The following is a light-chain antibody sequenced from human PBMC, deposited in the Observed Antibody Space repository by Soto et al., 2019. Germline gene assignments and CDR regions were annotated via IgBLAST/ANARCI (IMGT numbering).Light chain of an antibody. CDR3: QQYNNWPPWT. J-gene: IGKJ1*01. Sequence: EIVMTQSPATLSVSPGERATLSCRASQWINSNLAWYQQKPGQAPRLLIFGAFTRATGIPARFSGSGSGTEFTLTISSLQSEDFAVYYCQQYNNWPPWTFGLGTKVEIK. CDR2: GAF. V-gene: IGKV3-15*01. CDR1: QWINSN.